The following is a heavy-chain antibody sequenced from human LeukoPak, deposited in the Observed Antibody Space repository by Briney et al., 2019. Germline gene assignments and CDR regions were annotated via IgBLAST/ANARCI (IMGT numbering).Heavy chain of an antibody. CDR1: GYTFTDYY. J-gene: IGHJ4*02. CDR3: AREYYDSSAYNQEAIDY. V-gene: IGHV1-2*02. Sequence: GASVKVSCKASGYTFTDYYMHWVRQAPGQGLEWLGWINPNSGGTNYAQKFQGRVTMTRDTSISTAYMELSRLRSDDTAVYYCAREYYDSSAYNQEAIDYWGQRTLVTVSS. D-gene: IGHD3-22*01. CDR2: INPNSGGT.